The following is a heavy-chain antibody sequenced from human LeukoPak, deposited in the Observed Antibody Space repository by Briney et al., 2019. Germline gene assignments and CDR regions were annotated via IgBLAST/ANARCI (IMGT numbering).Heavy chain of an antibody. J-gene: IGHJ5*02. Sequence: MTSQTLSLTCTVSGGPISSGDYYWSWIRQPPGKGLEWIAYMYYSGSTYYNPSLKSRVTMSADTSKNQLSLKLSSVTAADTAVYYCARPYYYDSRIDPWGQGILVTVSS. CDR1: GGPISSGDYY. CDR3: ARPYYYDSRIDP. CDR2: MYYSGST. D-gene: IGHD3-22*01. V-gene: IGHV4-30-4*01.